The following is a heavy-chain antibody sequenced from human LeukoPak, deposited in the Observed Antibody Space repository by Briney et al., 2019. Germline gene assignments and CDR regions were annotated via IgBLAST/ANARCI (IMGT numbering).Heavy chain of an antibody. V-gene: IGHV3-23*01. CDR3: AKDRGITMVRGVITPSLNFDY. Sequence: PGGSLRLSCAASGFTFSSYGMSWVRQAPGKGLEWVSAISGSGGSTYYADSVKGRFTISRDNSKNTLYLQMNSLRAEDTAVYYCAKDRGITMVRGVITPSLNFDYWGQGTLVTVSS. CDR1: GFTFSSYG. D-gene: IGHD3-10*01. CDR2: ISGSGGST. J-gene: IGHJ4*02.